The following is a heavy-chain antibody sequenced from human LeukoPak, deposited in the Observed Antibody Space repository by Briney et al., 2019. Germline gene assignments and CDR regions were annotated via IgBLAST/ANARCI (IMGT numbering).Heavy chain of an antibody. D-gene: IGHD6-19*01. CDR2: IKQDGSEK. CDR3: SGGVGWIIEN. CDR1: GLTFSRDS. J-gene: IGHJ4*02. V-gene: IGHV3-7*01. Sequence: GGSLRLSCAASGLTFSRDSMNWVRQAPGKGLEWVAIIKQDGSEKHYVDSVKGRFTISRDNAKNALYLQMNSLRAEDTAVYYCSGGVGWIIENWGQGTLVTVSS.